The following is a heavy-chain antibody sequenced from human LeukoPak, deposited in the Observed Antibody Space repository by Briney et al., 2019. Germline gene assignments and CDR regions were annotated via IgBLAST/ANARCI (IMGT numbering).Heavy chain of an antibody. CDR1: GGSISSYY. CDR2: IYYSGST. D-gene: IGHD5-12*01. CDR3: ARDSSPHRAATNYYYYYMDV. Sequence: SETLSLTCTVSGGSISSYYWSWIRQPPGKGLEWIGYIYYSGSTNYNPSLKSRVTISVDTSKNQFSLKLSSVTAADTAVYYCARDSSPHRAATNYYYYYMDVWGKGTTVTVSS. V-gene: IGHV4-59*01. J-gene: IGHJ6*03.